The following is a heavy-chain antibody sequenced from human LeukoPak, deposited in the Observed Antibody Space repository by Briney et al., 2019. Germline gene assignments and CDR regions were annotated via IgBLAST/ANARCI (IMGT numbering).Heavy chain of an antibody. Sequence: SETLSLTCTVSDGSISTYYWSWIRQPPGKGLEWIGYIYYSGSTNYNPSLKSRVTISVDTSKNQFSLKLSSVTAADTAVYYCARHTAVGRDFDYWGQGTLVTVSS. V-gene: IGHV4-59*08. CDR1: DGSISTYY. CDR3: ARHTAVGRDFDY. CDR2: IYYSGST. J-gene: IGHJ4*02.